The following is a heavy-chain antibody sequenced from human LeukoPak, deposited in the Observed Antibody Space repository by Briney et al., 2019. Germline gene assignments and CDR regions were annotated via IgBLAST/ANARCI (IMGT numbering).Heavy chain of an antibody. D-gene: IGHD6-19*01. CDR1: GYTFTTYA. V-gene: IGHV7-4-1*02. CDR3: ARGRGAVAGTGNTYYFDY. Sequence: GASVKVSCKASGYTFTTYAINWVRQAPGQGLEWMGWINTNTGDPTHAQGFTGRFVFSLDTSVSTAYLQISSLKAEDTAVYYCARGRGAVAGTGNTYYFDYWGQGTLVTVSS. J-gene: IGHJ4*02. CDR2: INTNTGDP.